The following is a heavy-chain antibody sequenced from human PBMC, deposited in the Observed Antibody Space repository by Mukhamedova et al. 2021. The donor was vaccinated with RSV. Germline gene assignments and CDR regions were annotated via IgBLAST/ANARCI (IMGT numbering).Heavy chain of an antibody. CDR2: INPNSGGR. Sequence: EYMGWINPNSGGRNHVQKFQGRVTMTSDTSSSTASLELSSLKFDDTAVYYCAKGAVDVLPAAMALNFAPDIWGQGTLVTVSS. V-gene: IGHV1-2*02. J-gene: IGHJ3*02. CDR3: AKGAVDVLPAAMALNFAPDI. D-gene: IGHD2-2*01.